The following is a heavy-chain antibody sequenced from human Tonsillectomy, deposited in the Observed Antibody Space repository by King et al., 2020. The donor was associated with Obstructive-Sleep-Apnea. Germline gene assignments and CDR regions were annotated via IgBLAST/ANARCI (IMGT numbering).Heavy chain of an antibody. CDR2: MNANSVNT. V-gene: IGHV1-8*01. Sequence: QLVQSGAEVKKPGASVKVSCKASGYSFSSCDINCVRQATGQGLEWMGWMNANSVNTGYAQKFQVRVTMTRNTSISTAYMALSSLRSEDTAVYYCATRRGAGSCDYWGQGTLVTVSS. CDR3: ATRRGAGSCDY. J-gene: IGHJ4*02. D-gene: IGHD2-15*01. CDR1: GYSFSSCD.